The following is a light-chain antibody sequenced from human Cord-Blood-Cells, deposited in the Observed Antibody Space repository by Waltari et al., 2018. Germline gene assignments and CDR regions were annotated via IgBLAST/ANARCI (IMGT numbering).Light chain of an antibody. CDR3: SSYTSSSTYV. J-gene: IGLJ1*01. Sequence: SALTQPPPVSGSTGQSHTIPCTRPSSYVAWYLYLSWDQQHPGKAPKRMIYDVSNRPSGVSNRFSGSKSGNTASLTISGLQAEDEADYYCSSYTSSSTYVFGTGTKVTVL. CDR1: SSYVAWYLY. CDR2: DVS. V-gene: IGLV2-14*01.